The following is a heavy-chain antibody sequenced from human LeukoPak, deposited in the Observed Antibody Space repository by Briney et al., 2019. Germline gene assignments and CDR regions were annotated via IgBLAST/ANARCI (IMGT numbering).Heavy chain of an antibody. V-gene: IGHV1-3*04. CDR3: AGDLAGRFDF. D-gene: IGHD1-26*01. J-gene: IGHJ4*02. CDR1: GYTFTTYP. CDR2: ISTGNGNT. Sequence: ASVKVSCKTSGYTFTTYPIYWVRQAPGQGLEWMGWISTGNGNTKYSQKFYGRVTITRDTSASTAYMELSSLRSEDTTVYYCAGDLAGRFDFWGQGTLVTVSS.